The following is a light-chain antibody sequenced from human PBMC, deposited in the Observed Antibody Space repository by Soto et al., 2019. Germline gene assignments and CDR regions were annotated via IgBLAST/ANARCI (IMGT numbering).Light chain of an antibody. CDR2: DAT. Sequence: VLKQSPATLFLSPGERATLFCKASQSVGVYMGWFQQKPGQAPRVLIYDATNRAGGVPARFSGSGSGTDFTLTVSSLEAADSAVYYCQQRDIWPPLTFGGGTKLEIK. CDR3: QQRDIWPPLT. J-gene: IGKJ4*01. CDR1: QSVGVY. V-gene: IGKV3-11*01.